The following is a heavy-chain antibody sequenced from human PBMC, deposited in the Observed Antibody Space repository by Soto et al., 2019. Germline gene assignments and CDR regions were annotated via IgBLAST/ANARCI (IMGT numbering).Heavy chain of an antibody. D-gene: IGHD3-9*01. J-gene: IGHJ4*02. Sequence: QVQLVQSGAEVKKPGSSVKVSCKASGDSFNNDGVNWVRQAPGQGLEWVGGIIPNFASPKYSQKFQGRVTITADTPTNTVFMDLRSLTSDDTAVYYCARDEGGYDILTGYYKAHHFDYWGQGVPVTVSS. CDR2: IIPNFASP. CDR3: ARDEGGYDILTGYYKAHHFDY. CDR1: GDSFNNDG. V-gene: IGHV1-69*06.